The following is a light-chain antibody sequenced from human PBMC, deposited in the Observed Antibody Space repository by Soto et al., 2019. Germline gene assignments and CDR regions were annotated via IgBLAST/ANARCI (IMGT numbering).Light chain of an antibody. CDR1: NSNIGNNE. CDR3: AAWDDRLNGYV. Sequence: QSVLTQPPSVSEAPRQRVTISCSGSNSNIGNNEVSWYQQLPGKATKLLIFYDDLLPSGVSDRFSGSKSGTSASLAISGLQSEDEADYYCAAWDDRLNGYVFGTGTKLTVL. J-gene: IGLJ1*01. V-gene: IGLV1-36*01. CDR2: YDD.